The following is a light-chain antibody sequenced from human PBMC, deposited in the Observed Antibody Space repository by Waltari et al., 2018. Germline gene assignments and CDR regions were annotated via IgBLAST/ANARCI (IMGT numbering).Light chain of an antibody. CDR1: ALPTQY. CDR2: KDI. V-gene: IGLV3-25*03. Sequence: SYELSQPPSVSVSPGQTARITCSGDALPTQYAFWYPQRPGQAPVLLVYKDIERPSGIPERFSGSSSGTSVTLTISGVQAEDEADYYCQSADSSASYKVFGGGTKLTVL. J-gene: IGLJ2*01. CDR3: QSADSSASYKV.